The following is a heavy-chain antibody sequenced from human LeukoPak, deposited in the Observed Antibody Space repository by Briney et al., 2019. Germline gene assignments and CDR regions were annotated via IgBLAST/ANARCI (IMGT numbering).Heavy chain of an antibody. Sequence: GGSLRLSCAASGFTFSSYGMHWVRQAPGKGLEWVAVIWYDGSNKYHADSVKGRFTISRDNSKNTLYLQMNSLRAEDTAVYYCAREFRDGYNPFDYWGQGTLVTVSS. D-gene: IGHD5-24*01. CDR2: IWYDGSNK. J-gene: IGHJ4*02. CDR1: GFTFSSYG. V-gene: IGHV3-33*01. CDR3: AREFRDGYNPFDY.